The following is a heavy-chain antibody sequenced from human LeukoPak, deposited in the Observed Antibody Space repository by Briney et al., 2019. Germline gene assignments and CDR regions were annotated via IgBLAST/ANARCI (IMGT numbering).Heavy chain of an antibody. CDR1: GGSISSYY. CDR3: ATYRGTRGSYYY. D-gene: IGHD1-1*01. V-gene: IGHV4-59*08. J-gene: IGHJ4*02. CDR2: IYYSGST. Sequence: SETLSLTCTVSGGSISSYYWNWIRQPPGKGLEWIGYIYYSGSTSYNPSLKSRVTMSVDTSKNQFSLNLSSVTAADTVVYYCATYRGTRGSYYYWGQGTLVTVSS.